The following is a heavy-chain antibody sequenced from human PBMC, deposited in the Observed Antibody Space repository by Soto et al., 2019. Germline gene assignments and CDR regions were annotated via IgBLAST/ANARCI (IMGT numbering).Heavy chain of an antibody. CDR2: IYYSGST. D-gene: IGHD4-17*01. J-gene: IGHJ4*02. Sequence: HQPPEKGLEWIGYIYYSGSTYYNPSLKSRVTISIDTSMNQFSLNLISVTAAVWVVYYCVRYYGARVYFDYWGQGSLVSGSS. V-gene: IGHV4-30-4*01. CDR3: VRYYGARVYFDY.